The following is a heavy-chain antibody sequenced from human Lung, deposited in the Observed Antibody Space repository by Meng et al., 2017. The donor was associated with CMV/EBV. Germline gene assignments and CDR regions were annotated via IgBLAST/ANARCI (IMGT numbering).Heavy chain of an antibody. D-gene: IGHD2-15*01. CDR1: GFTFSSYS. V-gene: IGHV3-21*01. Sequence: GGSLRLXXAASGFTFSSYSMNWVRQAPGKGLEWVSSISSSSSYIYYADSVKGRFTISRDNAKNSLYLQMNSLRAEDTAVYYCARASVVVAARYYFDYWGQRALVTVSS. CDR3: ARASVVVAARYYFDY. CDR2: ISSSSSYI. J-gene: IGHJ4*02.